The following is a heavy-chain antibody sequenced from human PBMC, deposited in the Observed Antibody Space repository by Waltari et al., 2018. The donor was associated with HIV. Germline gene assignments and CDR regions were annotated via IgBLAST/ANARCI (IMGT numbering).Heavy chain of an antibody. V-gene: IGHV4-39*01. CDR3: ARRPRMAAFYLYYGMDV. CDR2: IYYTGTT. J-gene: IGHJ6*02. D-gene: IGHD2-8*01. Sequence: QLQLQQSGPGLVKPSETLSLTCTVSGGSVINSDYYWDFIRQCPGKGLEWIGNIYYTGTTFYNPSLKSRVTMSADLSRNQFSLRLNSVTAADTAIYYCARRPRMAAFYLYYGMDVWGQGTTVTVSS. CDR1: GGSVINSDYY.